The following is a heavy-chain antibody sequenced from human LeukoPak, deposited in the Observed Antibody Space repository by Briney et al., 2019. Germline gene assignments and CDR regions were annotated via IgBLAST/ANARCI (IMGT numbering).Heavy chain of an antibody. V-gene: IGHV4-34*01. Sequence: PSETLSLTCAVYGGSFSGYYWGWFRQPPGKGLEWLGEINRGGDINYNPSLKSRVTITVDTPKNQFSLKLNSVTAADTAVYYCADDYNNYWVYWGQGTLVTVSS. CDR1: GGSFSGYY. J-gene: IGHJ4*02. CDR2: INRGGDI. CDR3: ADDYNNYWVY. D-gene: IGHD4-11*01.